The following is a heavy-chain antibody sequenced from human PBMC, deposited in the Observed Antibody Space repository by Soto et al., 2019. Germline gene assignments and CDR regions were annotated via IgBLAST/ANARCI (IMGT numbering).Heavy chain of an antibody. CDR2: IKQDGSEK. V-gene: IGHV3-7*01. CDR3: ARVGGSCSSTSCYYYYYYYMDV. D-gene: IGHD2-2*01. CDR1: GFTFSSYW. Sequence: GGSLRLSCAASGFTFSSYWVSWVRQAPGKGLEWVANIKQDGSEKYYVDSVKGRFTISRDNAKNSLYLQMNSLRAEDTAVYYCARVGGSCSSTSCYYYYYYYMDVWGKGTTVTVSS. J-gene: IGHJ6*03.